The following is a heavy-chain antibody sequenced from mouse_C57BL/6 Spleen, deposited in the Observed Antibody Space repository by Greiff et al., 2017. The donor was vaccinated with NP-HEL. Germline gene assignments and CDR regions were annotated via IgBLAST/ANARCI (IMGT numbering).Heavy chain of an antibody. CDR3: ARSGVTTVVGETWFAY. D-gene: IGHD1-1*01. CDR1: GYAFSSYW. Sequence: VQLQQSGAELVKPGASVKISCKASGYAFSSYWMNWVKQRPGKGLEWIGQIYPGDGDTNYNGKFKGKATLTADKSSSTAYMQLSSLTSEDSAVYFCARSGVTTVVGETWFAYWGQGTLVTVSA. CDR2: IYPGDGDT. V-gene: IGHV1-80*01. J-gene: IGHJ3*01.